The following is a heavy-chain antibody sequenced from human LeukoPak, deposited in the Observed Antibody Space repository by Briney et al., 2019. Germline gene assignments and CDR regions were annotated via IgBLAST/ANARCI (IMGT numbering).Heavy chain of an antibody. Sequence: PGVSLRLSCEASGFTFSSYWMSWVRQAPGKGLEWVANIKQDGSEKYYVDSVKGRFTISRDNAKNSLYLQMNSLRAEDTAVYYCARDPTIFGVVIVPDYWGQGTLVTVSS. J-gene: IGHJ4*02. V-gene: IGHV3-7*01. CDR3: ARDPTIFGVVIVPDY. CDR2: IKQDGSEK. D-gene: IGHD3-3*01. CDR1: GFTFSSYW.